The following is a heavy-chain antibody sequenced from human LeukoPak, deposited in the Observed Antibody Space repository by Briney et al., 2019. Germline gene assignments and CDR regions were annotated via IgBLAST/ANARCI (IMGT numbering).Heavy chain of an antibody. CDR1: GGSFSGYY. CDR2: IYYSGST. Sequence: SETLSLTCAVYGGSFSGYYWSWIRQHPGKGLEWIGYIYYSGSTYYNPSLKSRVTISVDTSKNQFSLKLSSVTAADTAVYYCARGVVPAASGGFDYWGQGTLVTASS. D-gene: IGHD2-2*01. V-gene: IGHV4-31*11. CDR3: ARGVVPAASGGFDY. J-gene: IGHJ4*02.